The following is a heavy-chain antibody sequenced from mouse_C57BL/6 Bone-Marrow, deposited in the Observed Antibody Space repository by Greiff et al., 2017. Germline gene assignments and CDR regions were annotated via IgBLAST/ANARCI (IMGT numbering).Heavy chain of an antibody. Sequence: VQLQQPGTELVKPGASVKLSCKASGYTFTSYWMHWVKQRPGQGLEWIGNINPSNGGTNYNEKFKSKATLTVDKTSSTAYMQLSSLTSEDAAVYYCARWGYYGSSSWFAYWGQGTLVTVSA. V-gene: IGHV1-53*01. CDR2: INPSNGGT. CDR1: GYTFTSYW. D-gene: IGHD1-1*01. J-gene: IGHJ3*01. CDR3: ARWGYYGSSSWFAY.